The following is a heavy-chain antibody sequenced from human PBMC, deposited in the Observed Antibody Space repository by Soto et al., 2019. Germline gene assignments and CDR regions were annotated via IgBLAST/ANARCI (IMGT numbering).Heavy chain of an antibody. CDR1: GGSFSDYY. V-gene: IGHV4-34*01. CDR2: INHTGST. CDR3: ARRGGSGYGFGYFDY. J-gene: IGHJ4*02. D-gene: IGHD3-22*01. Sequence: SETLSLTCAVYGGSFSDYYWSWIRQPPGKGLEWIGEINHTGSTYYSPSLKSRVTISVDTSKNQFSLKLSSVTAADTAVYYCARRGGSGYGFGYFDYWGQGTLVTVSS.